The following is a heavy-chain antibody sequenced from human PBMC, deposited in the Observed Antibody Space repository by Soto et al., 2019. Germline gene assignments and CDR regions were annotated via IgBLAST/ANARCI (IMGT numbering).Heavy chain of an antibody. CDR2: IYYSGST. CDR1: GDSIRSYC. Sequence: SETLCLTCTVSGDSIRSYCWILIRPPPGKGLEWIGYIYYSGSTNYNPSLKSRVTMSIDTTKNQFSLKLSSVTAADTAIYYCARGVASSSRTSLIYWGQGALVTVSS. D-gene: IGHD6-13*01. CDR3: ARGVASSSRTSLIY. V-gene: IGHV4-59*01. J-gene: IGHJ4*02.